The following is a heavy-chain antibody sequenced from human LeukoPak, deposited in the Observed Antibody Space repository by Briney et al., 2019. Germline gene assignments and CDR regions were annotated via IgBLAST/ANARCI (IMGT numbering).Heavy chain of an antibody. CDR3: AKGYYYFDY. V-gene: IGHV4-61*01. CDR1: GGSISSTTYC. J-gene: IGHJ4*02. CDR2: IYYTGSI. D-gene: IGHD3-10*01. Sequence: SETLSLTCTVSGGSISSTTYCWNWIRQPPGKGLEWIGYIYYTGSINYNPSLKSRITISVDTSKNQFSLKLTSVTAADTAIYYCAKGYYYFDYWGQGTLVTVSS.